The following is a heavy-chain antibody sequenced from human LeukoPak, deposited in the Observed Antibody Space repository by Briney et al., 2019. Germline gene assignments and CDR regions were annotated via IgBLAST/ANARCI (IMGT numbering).Heavy chain of an antibody. CDR1: GGSFSGYY. CDR3: ARVNYGYYYGMDV. Sequence: SETLSLTCAVHGGSFSGYYWSWIRQPPGKGLEWIGEINHSGSTNYNPSLKSRVTISVDTSKNQFSLKLSSVTAADTAVYYCARVNYGYYYGMDVWGQGTTVTVSS. J-gene: IGHJ6*02. CDR2: INHSGST. V-gene: IGHV4-34*01. D-gene: IGHD4-17*01.